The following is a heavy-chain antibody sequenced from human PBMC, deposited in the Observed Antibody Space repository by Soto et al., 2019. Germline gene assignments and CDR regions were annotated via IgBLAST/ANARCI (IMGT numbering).Heavy chain of an antibody. CDR3: ARDLTIFGVVLKRYYYGMDV. D-gene: IGHD3-3*01. CDR2: IWYDGSNK. J-gene: IGHJ6*02. Sequence: GGSLRLSCAASGFTFSSYGMHWVRQAPGKGLEWVAVIWYDGSNKYYADSVKGRFTISRDNSKNTLYLQMNSLRAEDTAVYYCARDLTIFGVVLKRYYYGMDVWGQGTTVTVS. CDR1: GFTFSSYG. V-gene: IGHV3-33*01.